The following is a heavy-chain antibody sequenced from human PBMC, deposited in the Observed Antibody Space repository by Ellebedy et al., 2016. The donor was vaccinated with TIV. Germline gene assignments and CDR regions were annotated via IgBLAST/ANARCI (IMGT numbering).Heavy chain of an antibody. J-gene: IGHJ4*02. V-gene: IGHV4-59*01. CDR3: ARGDGDYSRSLYYFDY. Sequence: MPSETLSLTCTVSGGSISSYYWSWIRQPPGKGLEWIGYIYYSGSTNYNPSLKSRFTISVDTSKNQFSLKLSSVTAADTAVYYCARGDGDYSRSLYYFDYWGQGTLVTVSS. CDR2: IYYSGST. D-gene: IGHD4-17*01. CDR1: GGSISSYY.